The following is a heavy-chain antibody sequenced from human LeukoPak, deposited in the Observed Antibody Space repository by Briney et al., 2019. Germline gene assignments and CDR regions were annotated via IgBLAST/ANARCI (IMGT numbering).Heavy chain of an antibody. D-gene: IGHD2-15*01. CDR3: AREMVVVVAHDAFDI. Sequence: GGSLRLSCAASGFTSSSYAMSWVRQAPGKGLEWVSAISGSGGSTYYADSVKGRFTISRDNSKNTLYLQMNSLRAEDTAVYYCAREMVVVVAHDAFDIWGQGTMVTVSS. V-gene: IGHV3-23*01. CDR1: GFTSSSYA. J-gene: IGHJ3*02. CDR2: ISGSGGST.